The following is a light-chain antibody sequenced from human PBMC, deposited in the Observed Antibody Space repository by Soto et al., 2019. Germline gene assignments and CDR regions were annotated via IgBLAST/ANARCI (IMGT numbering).Light chain of an antibody. CDR3: QSYDSSQRVVV. V-gene: IGLV1-40*01. J-gene: IGLJ2*01. CDR1: SSNIGAGYD. Sequence: QSVLTQPPLVSGAPGQRVTISCTGSSSNIGAGYDVHWYQQLPGTAPKLLIYGNSNRPSGVPDRFSGSKSGTSASLAITGLQSEDEADYYCQSYDSSQRVVVFGGGTKLTVL. CDR2: GNS.